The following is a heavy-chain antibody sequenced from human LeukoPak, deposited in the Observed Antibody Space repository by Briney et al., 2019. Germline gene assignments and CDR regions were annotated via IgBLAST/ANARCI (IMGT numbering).Heavy chain of an antibody. CDR1: GFTFINYA. Sequence: GGSLRLSCAASGFTFINYAMTWVRQAPGKGPEWVSGFTGGGGAYYADSVKGRFTISRDNSMNTLPLQMNSLRAEDTAIYYCARGHNSGSYYYMDVWGKGTTVTVSS. CDR3: ARGHNSGSYYYMDV. D-gene: IGHD6-19*01. V-gene: IGHV3-23*01. CDR2: FTGGGGA. J-gene: IGHJ6*03.